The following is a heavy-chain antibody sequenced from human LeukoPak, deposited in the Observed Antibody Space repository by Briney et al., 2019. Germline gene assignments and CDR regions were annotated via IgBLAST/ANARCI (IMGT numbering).Heavy chain of an antibody. CDR2: LYSGGNT. Sequence: PGGSLRLSCAASGFTVSSNYMSWVRQAPGKGLEWVSVLYSGGNTYYADSVQGRFTISRDNSRNTLYLQMNSLRGEDTAVYYCATEGFRGVLFHIWGQGTVVTVSS. V-gene: IGHV3-66*01. CDR1: GFTVSSNY. CDR3: ATEGFRGVLFHI. D-gene: IGHD3-10*01. J-gene: IGHJ3*02.